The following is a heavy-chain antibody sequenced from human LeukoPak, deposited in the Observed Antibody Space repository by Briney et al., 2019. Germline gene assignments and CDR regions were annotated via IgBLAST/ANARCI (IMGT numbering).Heavy chain of an antibody. CDR2: IYYSGST. J-gene: IGHJ4*02. CDR3: ARHGQNVVSGSYFSSYPLDY. V-gene: IGHV4-59*08. D-gene: IGHD3-10*01. Sequence: PSETLSLTCTVSGGSISSYYWSWIRQPPGKGLEWIGYIYYSGSTNYNPSLKSRVTISVDTSKNQFSRKLSSVTASDTAVYYCARHGQNVVSGSYFSSYPLDYWGQGTLVTVSS. CDR1: GGSISSYY.